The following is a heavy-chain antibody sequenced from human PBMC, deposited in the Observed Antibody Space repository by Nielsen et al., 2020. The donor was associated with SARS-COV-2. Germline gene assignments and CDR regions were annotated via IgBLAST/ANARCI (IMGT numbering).Heavy chain of an antibody. D-gene: IGHD6-13*01. CDR2: INPNSGGT. Sequence: WVRQAPGQGLEWMGRINPNSGGTNYAQKFQGRVTMTRDTSISTAYMELSRLRSDDTVVYYCARGAMDGYSSSWYLYYYYYMDVWGKGTTVTVSS. J-gene: IGHJ6*03. V-gene: IGHV1-2*05. CDR3: ARGAMDGYSSSWYLYYYYYMDV.